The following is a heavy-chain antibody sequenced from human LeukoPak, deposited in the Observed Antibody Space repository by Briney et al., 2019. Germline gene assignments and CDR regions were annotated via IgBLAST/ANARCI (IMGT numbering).Heavy chain of an antibody. J-gene: IGHJ4*02. CDR1: GYTFTGYY. CDR2: SNPNSGGT. CDR3: ARVFYCSGGICYLNY. D-gene: IGHD2-8*02. Sequence: GASVDVSCKASGYTFTGYYIQGGRQAPGQGLEWRGWSNPNSGGTSYAQKFQGRVTMTRDTSITTAYMVLSRLRFDDTAVYYCARVFYCSGGICYLNYWGQGTLVTVSS. V-gene: IGHV1-2*02.